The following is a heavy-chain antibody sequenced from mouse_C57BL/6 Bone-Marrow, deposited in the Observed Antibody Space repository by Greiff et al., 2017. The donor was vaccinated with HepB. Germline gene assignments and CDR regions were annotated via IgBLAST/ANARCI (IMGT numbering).Heavy chain of an antibody. CDR2: IYPGDGDT. Sequence: VHLQQSGPELVKPGASVKISCKASGYAFSSSWMNWVKQRPGKGLEWIGRIYPGDGDTNYNGKFKGKATLTADKSSSTAYMQLSSLTSEDSAVYFCALYGNYVAYWGQGTLVTVSA. CDR3: ALYGNYVAY. V-gene: IGHV1-82*01. D-gene: IGHD2-1*01. CDR1: GYAFSSSW. J-gene: IGHJ3*01.